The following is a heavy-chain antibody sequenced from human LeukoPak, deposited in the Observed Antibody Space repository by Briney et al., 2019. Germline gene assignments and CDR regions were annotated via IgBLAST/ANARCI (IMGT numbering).Heavy chain of an antibody. CDR1: GYPFSSYS. J-gene: IGHJ4*02. CDR2: ISVSGGVR. V-gene: IGHV3-21*05. CDR3: ARSPDGFDY. Sequence: PGGSLRLSCVASGYPFSSYSMNWIRQAPGKGLEWVSYISVSGGVRSYADSVKGRFTISRDSAKNSLYLQMNSLRVEDTAVYYCARSPDGFDYWGQGTLVTVSS.